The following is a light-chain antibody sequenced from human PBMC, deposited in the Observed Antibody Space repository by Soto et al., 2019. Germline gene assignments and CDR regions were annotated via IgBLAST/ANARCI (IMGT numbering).Light chain of an antibody. CDR1: QSLLHSNGYNY. J-gene: IGKJ3*01. CDR2: LVS. V-gene: IGKV2-28*01. CDR3: MQALQAPRT. Sequence: DIVMTQSPLSLPVTPGEPASISCRSSQSLLHSNGYNYLGWYLQKPGQSPQLLIYLVSNRASGVPDRFSGSGSGTDFTLKISRVEAEDVGVYYCMQALQAPRTFGPGTKVDIK.